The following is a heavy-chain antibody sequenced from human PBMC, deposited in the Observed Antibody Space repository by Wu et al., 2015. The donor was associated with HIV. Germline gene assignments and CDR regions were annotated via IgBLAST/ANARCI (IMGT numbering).Heavy chain of an antibody. V-gene: IGHV1-2*02. J-gene: IGHJ4*02. CDR3: ARGVGITMVRGVIISDY. Sequence: QVQLVQSGAEVKKPGASVKVSCKASGYTFTDYYMHWVRQAPGQGLEWMGWINPNSGGTNYAQKFQGRVTMTRDTSISTAYMELSRLRSDDTAVYYCARGVGITMVRGVIISDYWGQGNAGHRSPQ. D-gene: IGHD3-10*01. CDR1: GYTFTDYY. CDR2: INPNSGGT.